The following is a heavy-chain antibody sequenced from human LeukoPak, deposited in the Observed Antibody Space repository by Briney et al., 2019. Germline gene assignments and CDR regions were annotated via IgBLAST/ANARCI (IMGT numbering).Heavy chain of an antibody. CDR3: AREPVAAPGVILWFDP. V-gene: IGHV4-4*02. Sequence: SETLSLTCAVSGGSISSSNWWSWVRQPPGKGLEWIGEIYHSGSTNYNPALKSRVTMSADRSKNQFSLKLTSVTAADTAVYFCAREPVAAPGVILWFDPWGQGTLVTVSS. CDR2: IYHSGST. CDR1: GGSISSSNW. D-gene: IGHD2-2*02. J-gene: IGHJ5*02.